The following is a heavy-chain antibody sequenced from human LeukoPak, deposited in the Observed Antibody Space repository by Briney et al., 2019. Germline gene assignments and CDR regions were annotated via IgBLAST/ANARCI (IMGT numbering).Heavy chain of an antibody. CDR2: IYYSGST. CDR1: GGSIGSGAYY. D-gene: IGHD5-24*01. V-gene: IGHV4-31*03. J-gene: IGHJ4*02. CDR3: ARDLRDGYLANDY. Sequence: SETLSLTCTVSGGSIGSGAYYWSWIRQHPGKGLEWIGYIYYSGSTYYNPSLKSRVTISVDASKNQFSLKLSSVTAADTAVYYCARDLRDGYLANDYWGQGTLVTVSS.